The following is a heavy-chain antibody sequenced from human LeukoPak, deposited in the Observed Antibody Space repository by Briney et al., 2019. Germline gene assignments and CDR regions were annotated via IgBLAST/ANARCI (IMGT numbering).Heavy chain of an antibody. V-gene: IGHV3-30-3*01. J-gene: IGHJ4*02. D-gene: IGHD6-13*01. CDR3: ARPPGSSSSWYGFDS. CDR2: ISYDGSNK. Sequence: QTGGSLRLSCAASGFTFSSFAMSWVRQAPGKGLEWVAVISYDGSNKYYADSVKGRFTISRDNSKNTLYVQMNSLRAEDTAVYYCARPPGSSSSWYGFDSWGQGTLVTVSS. CDR1: GFTFSSFA.